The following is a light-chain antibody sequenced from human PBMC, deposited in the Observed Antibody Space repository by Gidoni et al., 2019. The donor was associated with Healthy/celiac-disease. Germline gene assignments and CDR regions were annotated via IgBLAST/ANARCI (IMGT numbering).Light chain of an antibody. J-gene: IGKJ3*01. CDR3: QQYDKHFT. CDR2: DAS. CDR1: QDISNY. Sequence: DIQMTQSPSSLSASVGDRVTITCQASQDISNYLNWYQQKPGKAPKLLIYDASNLETGVPSRFSGSASRTDFTFTISSLQPEDIATYYCQQYDKHFTFGPGTKVDIK. V-gene: IGKV1-33*01.